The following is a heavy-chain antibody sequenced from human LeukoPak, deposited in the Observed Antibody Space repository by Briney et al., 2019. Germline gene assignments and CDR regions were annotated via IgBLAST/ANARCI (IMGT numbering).Heavy chain of an antibody. CDR1: GGSISSSSHF. CDR3: ARHENIVVVVAATGFDN. J-gene: IGHJ4*02. D-gene: IGHD2-15*01. V-gene: IGHV4-39*01. CDR2: IYYSGNT. Sequence: SETLSLTCTVSGGSISSSSHFWSWIRQPPGKGREWIGSIYYSGNTYYNSSLKSRVTISVDTSKNQFSLKLSSVTAADTAVYYCARHENIVVVVAATGFDNWGQGTLVTVSS.